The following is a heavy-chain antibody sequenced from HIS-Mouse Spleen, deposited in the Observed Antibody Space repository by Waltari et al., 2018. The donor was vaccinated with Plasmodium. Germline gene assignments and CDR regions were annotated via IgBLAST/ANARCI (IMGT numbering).Heavy chain of an antibody. CDR3: ARVLGYKAAAGTFVEYFQH. CDR1: GYTFTGCY. J-gene: IGHJ1*01. D-gene: IGHD6-13*01. V-gene: IGHV1-2*02. Sequence: QVQLVQSGAEVKKPGASVKVSCKASGYTFTGCYMHWVRQAPGQGLEWMGWINPNSGGTNYAQKFQGRVTMTRDTSISTAYMELSRLRSDDTAVYYCARVLGYKAAAGTFVEYFQHWGRGTLVTVSS. CDR2: INPNSGGT.